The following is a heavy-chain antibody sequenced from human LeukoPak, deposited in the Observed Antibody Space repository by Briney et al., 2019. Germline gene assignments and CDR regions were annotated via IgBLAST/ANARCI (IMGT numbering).Heavy chain of an antibody. J-gene: IGHJ4*02. CDR2: IYYSGSP. D-gene: IGHD3-9*01. Sequence: SETLSLTCTVPGGPISNNNYYWASIRQPPGKGLECIGSIYYSGSPHYNPPPNSRVTISVDTSKNQSSLRLSSVTAADTAVYYCATWRTAKTGFDYWGQGTLVTVSS. CDR3: ATWRTAKTGFDY. V-gene: IGHV4-39*01. CDR1: GGPISNNNYY.